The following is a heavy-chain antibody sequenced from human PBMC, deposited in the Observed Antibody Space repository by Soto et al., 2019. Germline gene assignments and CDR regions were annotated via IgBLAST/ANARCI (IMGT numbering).Heavy chain of an antibody. CDR1: GFNFNSYG. CDR2: IWYDGSNK. V-gene: IGHV3-33*01. J-gene: IGHJ2*01. CDR3: ARDGGFGEDRAWWFDL. D-gene: IGHD3-10*01. Sequence: QVQLVESGGAVVEPGRSLRLACAASGFNFNSYGMHWVRQAPGKGLEWVAIIWYDGSNKYYGDSVKGRFTISRDNSNNMVFLQMDSLRAEDTAVYYCARDGGFGEDRAWWFDLWGRGTLVTVSA.